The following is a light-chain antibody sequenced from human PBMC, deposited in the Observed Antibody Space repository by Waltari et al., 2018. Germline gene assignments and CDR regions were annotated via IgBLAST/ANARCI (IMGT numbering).Light chain of an antibody. V-gene: IGKV1-39*01. CDR2: GAS. CDR1: ETISNY. Sequence: DIQMTQSPSSLSASVGDRVTITCRSSETISNYLNWYQQKPGKAPNLLIYGASTLQSGVPSRFSGSGSGADFTLAISGLQPEDSATYYCQQTYKTPYTFGQGTKL. CDR3: QQTYKTPYT. J-gene: IGKJ2*01.